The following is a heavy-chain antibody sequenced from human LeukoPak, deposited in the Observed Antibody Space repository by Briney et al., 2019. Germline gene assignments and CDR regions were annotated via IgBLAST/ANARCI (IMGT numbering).Heavy chain of an antibody. Sequence: PGRSLTLSRAPSAFTVSSYAISCVRHPPGQWLEWMGWISAYNGNKNYAQKLQGRVTMTTDTSTSTAYMELRSLRSDDTAVYYCARARRVGATNDAFDIWGQGTMVTVSS. J-gene: IGHJ3*02. CDR1: AFTVSSYA. CDR2: ISAYNGNK. V-gene: IGHV1-18*01. D-gene: IGHD1-26*01. CDR3: ARARRVGATNDAFDI.